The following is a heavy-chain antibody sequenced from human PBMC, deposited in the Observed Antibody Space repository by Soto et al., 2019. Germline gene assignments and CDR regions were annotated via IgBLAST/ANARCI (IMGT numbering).Heavy chain of an antibody. CDR2: INHSGST. J-gene: IGHJ4*02. CDR3: ARGVRYCSSTSCPY. CDR1: GGSFSGYY. V-gene: IGHV4-34*01. Sequence: TSETLSLTCAVYGGSFSGYYWSWIRQPPGKGLEWIGEINHSGSTNYNPSLKSRVTISVDTSKNQFSLKLSSVTAADTAVYYCARGVRYCSSTSCPYWGQGTLVTVSS. D-gene: IGHD2-2*01.